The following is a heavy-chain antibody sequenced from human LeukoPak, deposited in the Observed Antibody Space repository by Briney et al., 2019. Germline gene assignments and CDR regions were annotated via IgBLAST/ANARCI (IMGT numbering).Heavy chain of an antibody. CDR1: GFTVSDYY. J-gene: IGHJ6*03. CDR3: ARAGNYYYMDV. Sequence: GGSLRLSCAASGFTVSDYYMSWIRQAPGKGLEWVSYISSSGSTIYYADSVKGRFTISRDNANNSLYLQMNSLRVEDTAVYYCARAGNYYYMDVWGKGTTVTVSS. V-gene: IGHV3-11*04. CDR2: ISSSGSTI.